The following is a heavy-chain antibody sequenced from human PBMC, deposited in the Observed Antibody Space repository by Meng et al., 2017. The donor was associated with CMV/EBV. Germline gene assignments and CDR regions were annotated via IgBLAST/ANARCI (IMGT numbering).Heavy chain of an antibody. CDR1: GGTFSSYA. CDR3: ARDLHSTTPINSGSYHEDWGDAFDI. Sequence: SSVTVSCQASGGTFSSYAIRWVRQAPGQGLEWMGGIIPILGIANYAQKFQGRVTINADKSTSTAYMELSSLRSEDTAVYYCARDLHSTTPINSGSYHEDWGDAFDIWGQGTMVTVSS. J-gene: IGHJ3*02. CDR2: IIPILGIA. D-gene: IGHD1-26*01. V-gene: IGHV1-69*10.